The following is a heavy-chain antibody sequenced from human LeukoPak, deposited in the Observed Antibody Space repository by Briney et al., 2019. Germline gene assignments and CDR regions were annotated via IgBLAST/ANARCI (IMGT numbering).Heavy chain of an antibody. CDR3: ARITKYYYDSSGPKGAFDI. Sequence: ASVKVSCKASGYTFTSYDINWVRQTPGQGLEWMGWINPNSGGTNYAQKFQGRVTMTRDTSITTAHMELSRLRSDDTAVYYCARITKYYYDSSGPKGAFDIWGQGTMVTVSS. CDR1: GYTFTSYD. V-gene: IGHV1-2*02. D-gene: IGHD3-22*01. CDR2: INPNSGGT. J-gene: IGHJ3*02.